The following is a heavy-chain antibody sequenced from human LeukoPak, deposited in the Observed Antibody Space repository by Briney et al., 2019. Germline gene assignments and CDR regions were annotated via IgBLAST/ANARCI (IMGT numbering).Heavy chain of an antibody. Sequence: GGSLRLSCAASGFTFSNYAMNWVRQAPGKGLEWVSIISGSGDRTYYTDSVKGRFTISRDNSKYTLYLQMNSLRAEDTAVYYCAAQKRWSYRPYYFDYWGQGTLVTVSS. D-gene: IGHD3-16*02. CDR3: AAQKRWSYRPYYFDY. CDR2: ISGSGDRT. V-gene: IGHV3-23*01. CDR1: GFTFSNYA. J-gene: IGHJ4*02.